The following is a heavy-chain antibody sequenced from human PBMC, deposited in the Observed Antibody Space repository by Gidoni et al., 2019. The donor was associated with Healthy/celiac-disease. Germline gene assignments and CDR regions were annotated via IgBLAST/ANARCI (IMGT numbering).Heavy chain of an antibody. J-gene: IGHJ4*02. Sequence: QVQPVQSGAEVKKPGASVTVSCTASGYTFTGYNMHWVRQAPGQGLVWMGWINPDSGGTSYARKFQGRVTMTRDTSISTAYMELCRLSSGYTAVYYCAIGLLRFVDLSYWGQGTLVTVSS. CDR2: INPDSGGT. CDR1: GYTFTGYN. D-gene: IGHD3-10*01. CDR3: AIGLLRFVDLSY. V-gene: IGHV1-2*02.